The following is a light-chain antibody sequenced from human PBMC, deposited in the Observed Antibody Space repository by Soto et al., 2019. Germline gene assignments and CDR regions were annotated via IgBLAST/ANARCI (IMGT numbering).Light chain of an antibody. J-gene: IGLJ1*01. CDR1: SSNIGNNY. V-gene: IGLV1-51*02. CDR2: ANN. CDR3: GTWHSRLSAYV. Sequence: QSVLTQPPSVSAAPGQKGTISCSGSSSNIGNNYVSWYQQLPGTANKLLIYANNKRPSGIPDRLYGSKSGTSATLDITGLQTGDEADYYCGTWHSRLSAYVFSTGTTLTVL.